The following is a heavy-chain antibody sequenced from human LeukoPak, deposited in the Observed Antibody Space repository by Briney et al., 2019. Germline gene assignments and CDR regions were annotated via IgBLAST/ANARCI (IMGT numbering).Heavy chain of an antibody. CDR2: ISWNSGSI. V-gene: IGHV3-9*01. CDR3: ARVMVGYCSSTSCYDDAFDI. D-gene: IGHD2-2*01. J-gene: IGHJ3*02. CDR1: GFTFDDYA. Sequence: GGSLRLSCAASGFTFDDYAMHWVRQAPGKGLEWVSGISWNSGSIGYADSVKGRFTISRDNAKNSLYLQMNSLRAEDTAVYYCARVMVGYCSSTSCYDDAFDIWGQGTMVTVSS.